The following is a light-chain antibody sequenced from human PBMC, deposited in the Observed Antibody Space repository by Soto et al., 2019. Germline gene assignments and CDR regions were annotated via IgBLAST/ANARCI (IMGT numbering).Light chain of an antibody. CDR1: QSIRYY. CDR2: GAS. J-gene: IGKJ1*01. CDR3: QHHNSYSQT. V-gene: IGKV1-5*01. Sequence: DIQLTQSPPTLSASVGDRVTITCRSSQSIRYYLAWYQQMPGKAPKLLIYGASSLQSGVPSRFSGSGSGTEFTLTLSSLQPDDFATYFCQHHNSYSQTFGQGTKVEIK.